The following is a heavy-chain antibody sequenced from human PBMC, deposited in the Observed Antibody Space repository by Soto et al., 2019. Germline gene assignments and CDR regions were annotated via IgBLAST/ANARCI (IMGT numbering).Heavy chain of an antibody. CDR1: GGSISSGGYY. CDR3: AAACVACGGFNYCGMDV. CDR2: IYYSGTT. V-gene: IGHV4-31*03. J-gene: IGHJ6*02. Sequence: QVQLQESGPGLVKPSQTLSLTCTVSGGSISSGGYYWYWIRQHPGKGLEWIGYIYYSGTTYYNPSLKSRVTISVDTSKNQFSVKVSSVTAADTAVYYCAAACVACGGFNYCGMDVWGQGTTVTVSS. D-gene: IGHD2-21*01.